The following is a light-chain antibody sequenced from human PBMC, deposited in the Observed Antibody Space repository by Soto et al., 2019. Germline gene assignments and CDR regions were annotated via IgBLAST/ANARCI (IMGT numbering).Light chain of an antibody. Sequence: EIVLTQSPGTLSLSPGERATLSCRASQSVSSSYLAWYQQKPGQAPRLLIYGASSRATDIPGMFSGSGSGTDLTLTIGRREPEDFAVYYCQQFVSSLYTVGQGTKLEIK. J-gene: IGKJ2*01. CDR1: QSVSSSY. V-gene: IGKV3-20*01. CDR3: QQFVSSLYT. CDR2: GAS.